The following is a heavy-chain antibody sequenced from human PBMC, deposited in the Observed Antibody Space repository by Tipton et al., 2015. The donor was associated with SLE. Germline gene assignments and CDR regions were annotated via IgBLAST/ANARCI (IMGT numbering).Heavy chain of an antibody. J-gene: IGHJ4*02. V-gene: IGHV1-18*04. CDR1: DYTFTACG. CDR3: ARLHMGGASDY. CDR2: ISGDNGRT. Sequence: QLVQSGAEVKKPGASVKVSCTASDYTFTACGISWVRQAPGQGLEWMGWISGDNGRTRYAQNLQDRVTMTTDTSTSTAYMELMSLRSDDTAVYYCARLHMGGASDYWGQGTLVSVSS. D-gene: IGHD1-26*01.